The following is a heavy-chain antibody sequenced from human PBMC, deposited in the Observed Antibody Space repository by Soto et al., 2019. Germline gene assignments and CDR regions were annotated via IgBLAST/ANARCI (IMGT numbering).Heavy chain of an antibody. V-gene: IGHV4-34*01. CDR3: ARVFSMVRGVIISPPAGFDY. D-gene: IGHD3-10*01. CDR2: INHSGST. Sequence: SETLSLTCAVYGGSFSGYYWSWIRQPPGKGLEWIGEINHSGSTNYNPSLKGRVTISVDTSKNQFSLKLSPVTAADTAVYYCARVFSMVRGVIISPPAGFDYWGQGTLVTVSS. CDR1: GGSFSGYY. J-gene: IGHJ4*02.